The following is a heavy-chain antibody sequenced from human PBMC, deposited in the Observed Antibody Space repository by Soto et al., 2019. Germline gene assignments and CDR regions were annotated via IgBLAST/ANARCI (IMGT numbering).Heavy chain of an antibody. CDR3: ARAGDWNYVPDF. Sequence: GGSLRLSCAASGFTFSSYSMNWVRQAPGKGLEWVGRINSDGARIEYGDSVKGRFTISRDNAHNMVFLQMNSLTDEDSGVYFCARAGDWNYVPDFWGQGTLVTVS. CDR2: INSDGARI. CDR1: GFTFSSYS. J-gene: IGHJ4*02. D-gene: IGHD1-1*01. V-gene: IGHV3-74*03.